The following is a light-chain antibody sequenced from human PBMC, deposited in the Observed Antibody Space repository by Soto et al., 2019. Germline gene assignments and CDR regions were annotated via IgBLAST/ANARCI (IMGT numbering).Light chain of an antibody. V-gene: IGLV2-23*01. CDR1: SGDVGTYNL. CDR2: EGS. CDR3: SSYAGAVA. J-gene: IGLJ2*01. Sequence: QSVLTQPASVSGSPGQSITISCTGTSGDVGTYNLVSWYQHHPGKAPKLMIYEGSNRPSGVSHRFSGSQSGNTASLTISGLQAEDEADYYCSSYAGAVAFGGGTKVTVL.